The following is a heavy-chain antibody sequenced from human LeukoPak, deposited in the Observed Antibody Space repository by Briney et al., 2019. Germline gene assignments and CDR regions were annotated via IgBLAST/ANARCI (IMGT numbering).Heavy chain of an antibody. V-gene: IGHV4-34*01. CDR3: ARGQEWFGEITTEY. CDR2: INHSGST. D-gene: IGHD3-10*01. Sequence: PSETLSLTCAVYGGSFSGYYWSWIRQPPGKGLEWIGEINHSGSTNYNPSLKSRVTISVDTSKHQFSLKLSSVTAADTAVYYCARGQEWFGEITTEYWGQGTLVTVSS. J-gene: IGHJ4*02. CDR1: GGSFSGYY.